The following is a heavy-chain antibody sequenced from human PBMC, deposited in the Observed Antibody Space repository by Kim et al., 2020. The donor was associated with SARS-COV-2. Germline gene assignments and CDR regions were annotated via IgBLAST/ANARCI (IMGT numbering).Heavy chain of an antibody. V-gene: IGHV3-30*07. J-gene: IGHJ4*02. D-gene: IGHD3-9*01. CDR3: ARDRLLRYFDWLFAY. Sequence: DSVKGRFTISRANSTNTLYLQMTRLRAEDTAVYYCARDRLLRYFDWLFAYWGQGTLVTVSS.